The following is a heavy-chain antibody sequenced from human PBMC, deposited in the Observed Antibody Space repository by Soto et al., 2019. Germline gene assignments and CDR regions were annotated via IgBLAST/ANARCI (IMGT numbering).Heavy chain of an antibody. D-gene: IGHD2-2*01. V-gene: IGHV1-69*01. CDR3: ARDQNQGLSLGRLYYYGMDV. CDR1: GGTFSSYA. Sequence: QVQLVQSGAEVKKPGSSVKVSCKASGGTFSSYAISWVRQAPGQGLEWMGGIIPIFGTANYAQKFQGRVTITADESTSTAYMELSSLRSEDTAVYYCARDQNQGLSLGRLYYYGMDVWGQGTTVTVSS. CDR2: IIPIFGTA. J-gene: IGHJ6*02.